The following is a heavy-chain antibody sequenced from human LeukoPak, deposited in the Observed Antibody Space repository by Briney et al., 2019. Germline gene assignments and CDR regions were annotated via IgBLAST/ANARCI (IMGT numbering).Heavy chain of an antibody. CDR2: IYYSWST. V-gene: IGHV4-39*01. Sequence: PSETLSLTCTVSGGSISSSSYYWGGIRQPPGKGLVWIESIYYSWSTYYHPSLKSRVTISVDTSKNHFSLKLSSVTAADTAVYYCARLWVVVPAAKKGNFDYWGQGTLVTVSS. D-gene: IGHD2-2*01. CDR3: ARLWVVVPAAKKGNFDY. J-gene: IGHJ4*02. CDR1: GGSISSSSYY.